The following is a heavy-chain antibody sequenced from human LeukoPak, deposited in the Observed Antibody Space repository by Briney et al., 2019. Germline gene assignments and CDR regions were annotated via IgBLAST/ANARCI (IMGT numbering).Heavy chain of an antibody. Sequence: GGSLRLSCAASGFTFSDYHMSWIRQAPGKGLEWVSYISATNTDIHYTDSVKGRFTISRDKAENSLYLQMNSLSAEDTAVYYCARDRCSGGGCYFYYMDVWGKGTTVAISS. D-gene: IGHD2-15*01. CDR1: GFTFSDYH. CDR2: ISATNTDI. V-gene: IGHV3-11*01. CDR3: ARDRCSGGGCYFYYMDV. J-gene: IGHJ6*03.